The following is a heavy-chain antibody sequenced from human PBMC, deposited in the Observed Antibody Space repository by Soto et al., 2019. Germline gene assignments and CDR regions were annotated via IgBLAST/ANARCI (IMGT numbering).Heavy chain of an antibody. CDR2: IKSKTDGGTT. Sequence: GGSPILSCGASGFTFSNALMNWVRPATGKGLEWVGRIKSKTDGGTTDYAAPVKGRFTISRDDSKNTLYLQMNSLKTEDTAVYYCTTDGIIAAAGHDYWGQGTLVTVSS. CDR1: GFTFSNAL. J-gene: IGHJ4*02. V-gene: IGHV3-15*07. D-gene: IGHD6-13*01. CDR3: TTDGIIAAAGHDY.